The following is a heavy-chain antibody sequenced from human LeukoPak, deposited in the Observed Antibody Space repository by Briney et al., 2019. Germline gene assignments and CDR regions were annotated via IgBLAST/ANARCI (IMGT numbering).Heavy chain of an antibody. CDR2: VHARVTT. J-gene: IGHJ5*02. D-gene: IGHD4/OR15-4a*01. CDR3: TRRGVPGAGNWFDP. Sequence: PSETLSLTCSVSGGSISNYYWNWIRQPAGKGLEWIGRVHARVTTKYNPSLNSRVTMSLDTSRNQFSLKLYSVTAADTAVYYCTRRGVPGAGNWFDPWSQRTLVTVSS. CDR1: GGSISNYY. V-gene: IGHV4-4*07.